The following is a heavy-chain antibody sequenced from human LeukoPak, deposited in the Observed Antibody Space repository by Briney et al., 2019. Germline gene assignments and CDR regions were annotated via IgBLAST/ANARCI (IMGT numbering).Heavy chain of an antibody. V-gene: IGHV3-23*01. D-gene: IGHD3/OR15-3a*01. CDR1: GFTFTTYG. CDR3: AKTRTGYYSQLDY. J-gene: IGHJ4*02. CDR2: ISATGDNT. Sequence: GRSLRLSCAASGFTFTTYGMSWVRQAPGKGLQWVSTISATGDNTYYTDSVKGRFTISRDNSKNTLYLQMNSLRAEDTAVYYCAKTRTGYYSQLDYWGQGTLVTVSS.